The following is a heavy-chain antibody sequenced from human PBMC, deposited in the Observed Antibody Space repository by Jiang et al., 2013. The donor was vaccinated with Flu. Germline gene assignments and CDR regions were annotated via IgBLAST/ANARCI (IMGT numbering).Heavy chain of an antibody. CDR2: INPNSGGT. CDR3: ARVNYYDSSGYYSKEA. D-gene: IGHD3-22*01. Sequence: INPNSGGTNYAQKLQGRVTMTRDTSISTAYMELSRLRSDDTAVYYCARVNYYDSSGYYSKEAWGQGTLVTVSS. J-gene: IGHJ5*02. V-gene: IGHV1-2*02.